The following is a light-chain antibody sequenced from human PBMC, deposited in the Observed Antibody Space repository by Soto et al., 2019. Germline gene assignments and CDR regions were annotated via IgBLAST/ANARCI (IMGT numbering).Light chain of an antibody. CDR3: SSYRSSGSPLV. CDR1: SSDVGGYNY. J-gene: IGLJ1*01. Sequence: QSVLTQPASVSGSLGQSITISCTGTSSDVGGYNYVCWFQQHPGKAPKLTIYEVSNRPSGVSSRFSGSKSGNTASLTISGLQAEDEAYYYCSSYRSSGSPLVFGTGTKLTVL. CDR2: EVS. V-gene: IGLV2-14*01.